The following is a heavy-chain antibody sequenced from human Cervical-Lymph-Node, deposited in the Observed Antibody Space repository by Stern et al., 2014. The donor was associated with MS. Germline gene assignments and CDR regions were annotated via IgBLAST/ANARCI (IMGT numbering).Heavy chain of an antibody. CDR2: IREDGNEI. Sequence: EVQLVQSGGGLVHPGGSLKLSCAASGFTFTSYWMNWVRLAPGKGLEWVANIREDGNEINYGGSVKGRFTISRDNAKNSLYLQMNSLRAEDTAIYYCARNIGHERLDCWGRGTLVTVSS. V-gene: IGHV3-7*01. CDR1: GFTFTSYW. D-gene: IGHD1-14*01. J-gene: IGHJ4*02. CDR3: ARNIGHERLDC.